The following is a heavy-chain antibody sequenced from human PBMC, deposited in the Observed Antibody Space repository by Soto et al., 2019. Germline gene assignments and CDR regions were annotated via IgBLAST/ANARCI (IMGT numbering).Heavy chain of an antibody. Sequence: EVQLVQSGAEVKKSGESLRISCKVSGYSFPSQWISWVRQVPGKGQEWMGRIDLSESYTTYNPSFQGHVTFSADKSITTAYLQWRSLEASDTAIYYCATQGLTTYYFGYWGQGTLVTVSS. J-gene: IGHJ4*02. V-gene: IGHV5-10-1*03. CDR1: GYSFPSQW. CDR3: ATQGLTTYYFGY. CDR2: IDLSESYT.